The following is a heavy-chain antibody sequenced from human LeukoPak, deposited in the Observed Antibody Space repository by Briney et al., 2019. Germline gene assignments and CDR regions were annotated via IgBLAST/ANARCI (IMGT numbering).Heavy chain of an antibody. CDR3: AREVAVAGTDYYGMDV. V-gene: IGHV4-61*02. D-gene: IGHD6-19*01. CDR1: GGSISSGSYY. J-gene: IGHJ6*02. Sequence: SETLSLTCTVSGGSISSGSYYWSWIRQPAGKGLEWIGRIYTSGSTNYNPSLKSQVTISVDTSKNQFSLKLSSVTAADTAVYYCAREVAVAGTDYYGMDVWGQGTTVTVSS. CDR2: IYTSGST.